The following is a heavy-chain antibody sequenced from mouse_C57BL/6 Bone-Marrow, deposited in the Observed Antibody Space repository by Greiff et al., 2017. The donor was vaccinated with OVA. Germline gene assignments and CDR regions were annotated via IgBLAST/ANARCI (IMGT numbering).Heavy chain of an antibody. Sequence: QVQLKESGPELVRPGVSVKISCKGSGYTFTDYAMHWVKQSHAQSLEWIGAISTYYGDASYNQKFKDKATMTVDKSSSTAYMELASLTSEDSAFYYCVRTTYYCGSSYFDYWGQGTTLTVSS. CDR1: GYTFTDYA. J-gene: IGHJ2*01. CDR2: ISTYYGDA. V-gene: IGHV1-67*01. CDR3: VRTTYYCGSSYFDY. D-gene: IGHD1-1*01.